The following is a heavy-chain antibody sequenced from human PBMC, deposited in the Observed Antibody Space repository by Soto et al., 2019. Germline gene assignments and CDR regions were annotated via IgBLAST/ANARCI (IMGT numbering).Heavy chain of an antibody. Sequence: PGGSLRLSCAASGFTFSSYAMHWVRQAPGKGLEWVAVISYDGSNKYYADSVKGRFTISRDNSKNTLYLQMNSLRAEDTAVYYCARVGLWFGELSSYYYYGMDVWGQGTTVTVSS. D-gene: IGHD3-10*01. V-gene: IGHV3-30-3*01. CDR3: ARVGLWFGELSSYYYYGMDV. J-gene: IGHJ6*02. CDR1: GFTFSSYA. CDR2: ISYDGSNK.